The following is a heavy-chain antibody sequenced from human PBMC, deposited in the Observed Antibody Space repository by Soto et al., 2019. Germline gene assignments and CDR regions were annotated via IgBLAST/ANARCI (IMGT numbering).Heavy chain of an antibody. V-gene: IGHV4-59*01. Sequence: SETLSLTCTVSGGSISSYYWSWIRQPPGKGLEWIGYIYYSGSTNYNPSLKGRVTVSVDTSKNKFSLKLNSVTAADTAVYYCARGGYYSNFPYYYMGVWGKGTTVTVSS. CDR1: GGSISSYY. CDR2: IYYSGST. J-gene: IGHJ6*03. D-gene: IGHD4-4*01. CDR3: ARGGYYSNFPYYYMGV.